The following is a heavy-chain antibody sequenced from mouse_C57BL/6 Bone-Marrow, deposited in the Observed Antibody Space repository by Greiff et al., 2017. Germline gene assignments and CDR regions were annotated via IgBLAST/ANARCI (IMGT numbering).Heavy chain of an antibody. J-gene: IGHJ3*01. V-gene: IGHV5-9*04. CDR2: ISGGGGNS. Sequence: EVQLVESGGGLVKPGGSLKLSCAASGFTFSSYAMSWVRQTPEKRLEWVAPISGGGGNSSYPDSVKGRFTIARDNAENTLYLQMSSLRTEDTAVYYCARNWARFAYWGQGTLVTVAA. D-gene: IGHD4-1*01. CDR3: ARNWARFAY. CDR1: GFTFSSYA.